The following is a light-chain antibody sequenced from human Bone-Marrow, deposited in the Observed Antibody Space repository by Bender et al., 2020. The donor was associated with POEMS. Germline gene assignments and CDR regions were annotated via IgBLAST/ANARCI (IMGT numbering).Light chain of an antibody. CDR3: QAWDASTVV. CDR2: QDI. Sequence: SFELTQPPSVSVSPGQTATITCSGDKLGTKYASWYQQRPGQSPILVIYQDIKRPSDIPERFSGSSSGNTATLTISGTQAMDEADYYCQAWDASTVVFGGGTKLTVL. V-gene: IGLV3-1*01. CDR1: KLGTKY. J-gene: IGLJ2*01.